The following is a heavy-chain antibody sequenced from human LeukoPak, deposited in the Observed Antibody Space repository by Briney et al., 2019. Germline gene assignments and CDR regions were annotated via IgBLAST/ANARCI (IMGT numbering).Heavy chain of an antibody. CDR2: VSAYNGNT. CDR1: GYMFSNFG. CDR3: ARDSPAEYFQH. V-gene: IGHV1-18*01. Sequence: ASVKVSCKTSGYMFSNFGLSWVRQAPGHGLEWLGWVSAYNGNTNYAQKLQGRVTMTTDTSTSTAYMELRSLRSDDTAVYYCARDSPAEYFQHWGQGTLVTVSS. J-gene: IGHJ1*01.